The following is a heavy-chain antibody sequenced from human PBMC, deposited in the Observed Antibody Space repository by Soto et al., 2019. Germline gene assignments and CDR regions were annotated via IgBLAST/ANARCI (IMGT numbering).Heavy chain of an antibody. CDR1: GGTFSSYA. CDR2: IIPIFGTA. V-gene: IGHV1-69*13. D-gene: IGHD3-3*01. J-gene: IGHJ4*02. Sequence: SVKVSCKASGGTFSSYAISWVRQAPGQGLEWMGGIIPIFGTANYAQKFQGRVTITADESTSTAYMELSSLRSEDTAVYYCARSETNPPTDYDFWSGSVINDCWGQGTLVTVSS. CDR3: ARSETNPPTDYDFWSGSVINDC.